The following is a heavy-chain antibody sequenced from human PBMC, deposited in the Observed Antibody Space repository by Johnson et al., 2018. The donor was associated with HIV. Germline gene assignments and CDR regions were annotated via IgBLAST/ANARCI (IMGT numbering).Heavy chain of an antibody. J-gene: IGHJ3*02. CDR3: ARFRQWLVFPAFDI. D-gene: IGHD6-19*01. V-gene: IGHV3-30*04. Sequence: QVQLVESGGGVVQPGRSLRLSCAASGFTFSSYPMHWVRQAPGKGLEWVAVISHDGSNEYYADSVQGRSTISRDSSTSTLYLHMNSLRAEDTALYYCARFRQWLVFPAFDIWGQGTMVTVSS. CDR2: ISHDGSNE. CDR1: GFTFSSYP.